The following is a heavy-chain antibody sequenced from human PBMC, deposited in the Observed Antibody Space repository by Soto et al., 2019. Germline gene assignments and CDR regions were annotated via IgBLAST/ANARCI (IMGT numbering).Heavy chain of an antibody. J-gene: IGHJ3*02. CDR1: GFTFSSYS. CDR2: ISSSSSYI. Sequence: EVQLVESGGGLVKPGGSLRLSCAASGFTFSSYSMNWVRQAPGKGLEWVSSISSSSSYIYYADSVKGRFTISRDNAKNSLYLQMNSLRAEDTAVYYCARGGGGVAVAVVRDAFDIWGQGTMVTVSS. D-gene: IGHD6-19*01. CDR3: ARGGGGVAVAVVRDAFDI. V-gene: IGHV3-21*01.